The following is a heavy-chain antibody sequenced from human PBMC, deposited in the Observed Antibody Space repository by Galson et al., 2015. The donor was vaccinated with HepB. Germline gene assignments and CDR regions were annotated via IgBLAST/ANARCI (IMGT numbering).Heavy chain of an antibody. V-gene: IGHV3-48*02. CDR1: GFTFSSYS. D-gene: IGHD3-3*01. J-gene: IGHJ6*03. Sequence: SLRLSCAASGFTFSSYSMNWVRQAPGEGLEWVSYISSSSSTIYYADSVKGRFTISRDNAKNSLYLQMNSLRDEDTAVYYCARDWAYDFWSGYYKADSYYMDVWGKGTTVTVSS. CDR2: ISSSSSTI. CDR3: ARDWAYDFWSGYYKADSYYMDV.